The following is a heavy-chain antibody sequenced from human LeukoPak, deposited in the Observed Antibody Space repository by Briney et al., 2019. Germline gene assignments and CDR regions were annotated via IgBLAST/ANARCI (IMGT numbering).Heavy chain of an antibody. CDR3: ARADSAYYYAQDY. V-gene: IGHV3-48*01. Sequence: PGGSLRLSCVVSGFTFSTYSMNWVRQAPGKGLEWVSYISGRSSIIYYANSVKGRFTISRDKAKNSLYLQLNSLRAEDTAVYYCARADSAYYYAQDYWGQGTLVTVSS. CDR2: ISGRSSII. CDR1: GFTFSTYS. D-gene: IGHD3-22*01. J-gene: IGHJ4*02.